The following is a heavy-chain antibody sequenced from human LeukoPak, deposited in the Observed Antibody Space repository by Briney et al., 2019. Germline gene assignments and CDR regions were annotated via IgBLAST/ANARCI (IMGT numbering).Heavy chain of an antibody. V-gene: IGHV1-18*01. D-gene: IGHD3-22*01. CDR1: GYIFTNFG. CDR2: ISAYNGNT. J-gene: IGHJ4*02. CDR3: ARGYYDSSGYYVRDFDY. Sequence: ASVKVSCKASGYIFTNFGISWVRQARGQGLEWMGWISAYNGNTNYAQKLQGRVTMTTDTSTSTAYMELRSLRSDDTAVYYCARGYYDSSGYYVRDFDYWGQGTLVTVSS.